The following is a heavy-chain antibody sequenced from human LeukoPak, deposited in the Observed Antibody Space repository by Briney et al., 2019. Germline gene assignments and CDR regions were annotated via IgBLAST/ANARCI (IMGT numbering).Heavy chain of an antibody. Sequence: GRSLRLSCAASGFTFSSYGMHWVRQAPGKGLEWVSSITSTGRYIFYADSLKGRFTISRDNAKKSLYLQMNSLRAEDTAVYYCARLRNVGGNPHPFNVWGQGTTVTVSS. V-gene: IGHV3-21*01. J-gene: IGHJ3*01. CDR1: GFTFSSYG. CDR2: ITSTGRYI. CDR3: ARLRNVGGNPHPFNV. D-gene: IGHD4-23*01.